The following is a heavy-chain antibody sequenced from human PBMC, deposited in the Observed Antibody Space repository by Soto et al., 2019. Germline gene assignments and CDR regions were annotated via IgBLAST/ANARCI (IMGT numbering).Heavy chain of an antibody. Sequence: PSETLSLTCTVSGGSINSGGYYWNWIRLHPGKGLEWIGYIYYSGSTYYNPSLKSRVTISVDTSKNQFSLKLSSVTAADTAVYYCARGPSGDKVHYWGQGALVTVSS. CDR2: IYYSGST. CDR1: GGSINSGGYY. V-gene: IGHV4-31*03. D-gene: IGHD7-27*01. J-gene: IGHJ4*02. CDR3: ARGPSGDKVHY.